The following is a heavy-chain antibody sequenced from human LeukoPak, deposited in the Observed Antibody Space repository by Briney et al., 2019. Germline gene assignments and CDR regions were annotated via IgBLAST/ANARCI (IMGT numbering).Heavy chain of an antibody. J-gene: IGHJ4*02. Sequence: SETLSHTCTVSGGSISGYYWSWIRQPPGKGLEWIGYIYYSGSTNYNPSLKSRVTISVDTSKNQFSLKLSSVTAADTAVYYCARATNYAILTGYNYFDYWGQGTLVTVSS. D-gene: IGHD3-9*01. CDR2: IYYSGST. V-gene: IGHV4-59*01. CDR1: GGSISGYY. CDR3: ARATNYAILTGYNYFDY.